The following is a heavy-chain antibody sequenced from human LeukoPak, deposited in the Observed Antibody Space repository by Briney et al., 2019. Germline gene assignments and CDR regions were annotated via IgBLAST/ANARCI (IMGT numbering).Heavy chain of an antibody. J-gene: IGHJ4*02. V-gene: IGHV3-7*01. CDR1: RFSFSNYW. CDR3: ARWVSGSSGLDY. D-gene: IGHD3-22*01. CDR2: IKEDGSEK. Sequence: GGSLRLSCAASRFSFSNYWMGWVRQPPGKGLERVANIKEDGSEKVYVDSVKGRFTISRDNAKNSLFLQMNSLRGEDTAVYYCARWVSGSSGLDYWGQGTLVTVSS.